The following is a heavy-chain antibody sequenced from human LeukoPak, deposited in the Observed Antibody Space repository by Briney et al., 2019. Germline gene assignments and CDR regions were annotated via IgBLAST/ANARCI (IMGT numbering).Heavy chain of an antibody. V-gene: IGHV3-53*01. CDR3: ARIAVAALSFDY. CDR1: GFTVSSNF. Sequence: PGGSLRLTCAASGFTVSSNFMSWVRQVPGQGLEWVSVIYSGGSTYYADSVKGRFTISRDSSKNTLHLQMNSLRAEDTAVYYCARIAVAALSFDYWGQGTLVTVSS. J-gene: IGHJ4*02. CDR2: IYSGGST. D-gene: IGHD6-19*01.